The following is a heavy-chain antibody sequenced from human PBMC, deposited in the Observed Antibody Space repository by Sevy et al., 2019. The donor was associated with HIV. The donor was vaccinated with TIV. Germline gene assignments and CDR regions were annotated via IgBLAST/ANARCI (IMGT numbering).Heavy chain of an antibody. V-gene: IGHV3-30-3*01. J-gene: IGHJ6*02. CDR2: LSYDGSNK. Sequence: GGSLRLSCAASGFTFSSYTIHWVRQTPGKVLEWVAVLSYDGSNKYYADSVKGRFTVSRDNSKNTVFLQMNSLRPEDTAVYFCARGMKPYYYYDMAVWGQGTTVTVSS. CDR1: GFTFSSYT. CDR3: ARGMKPYYYYDMAV.